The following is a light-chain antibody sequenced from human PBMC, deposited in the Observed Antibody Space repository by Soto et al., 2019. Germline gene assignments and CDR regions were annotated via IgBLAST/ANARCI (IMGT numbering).Light chain of an antibody. V-gene: IGLV2-14*01. CDR1: SSDVGGYNY. CDR3: SSYTSRSTVL. J-gene: IGLJ2*01. CDR2: DVN. Sequence: QSALTQPASVSGSPGQSITISCTGTSSDVGGYNYVSWYQQHPGKAPKLMIYDVNNRPSGVSNRFSGSKSGNTASLTISGLQAEDEADYSCSSYTSRSTVLFGGGTKLPS.